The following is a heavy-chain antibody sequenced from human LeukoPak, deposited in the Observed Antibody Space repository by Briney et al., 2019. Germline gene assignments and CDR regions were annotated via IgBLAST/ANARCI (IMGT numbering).Heavy chain of an antibody. J-gene: IGHJ4*02. Sequence: ASVKVSCKASGYTSTYDYIHWVRQAPGQGLEWMGIINPSGGSTSYAQKFQGRVTMTRDTSTSTVYMELSSLRSEDTAVYYCARKAGGSYRLDYWGQGTLVTVSS. CDR1: GYTSTYDY. CDR2: INPSGGST. D-gene: IGHD1-26*01. CDR3: ARKAGGSYRLDY. V-gene: IGHV1-46*01.